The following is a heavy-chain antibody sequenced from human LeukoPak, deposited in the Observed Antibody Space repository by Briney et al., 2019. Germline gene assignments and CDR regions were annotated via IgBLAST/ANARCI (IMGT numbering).Heavy chain of an antibody. CDR1: GFTFSSYG. D-gene: IGHD3-10*01. Sequence: GGSLRLSCAESGFTFSSYGMHWVRQAPGKGLEWVAVIWYDGSNKYYADSVKGRFTISRDNSKNTLYLQMNSLRAEDTAVYYCAKEVRGSFDYWGQGTLVTVSS. V-gene: IGHV3-33*06. J-gene: IGHJ4*02. CDR2: IWYDGSNK. CDR3: AKEVRGSFDY.